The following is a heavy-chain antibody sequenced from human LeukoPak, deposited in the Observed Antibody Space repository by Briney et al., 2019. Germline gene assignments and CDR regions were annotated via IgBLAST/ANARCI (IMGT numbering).Heavy chain of an antibody. CDR2: TNAGNGNT. D-gene: IGHD1-26*01. CDR1: GYTFTSYA. V-gene: IGHV1-3*01. J-gene: IGHJ4*02. Sequence: GASVKVSCKASGYTFTSYAMHWVRQAPGQRLEWMGWTNAGNGNTKYSQKFQGRVTITRDTSASTAYMELSSLRSEDTAVYYCARESGSYLYYFDYWGQGTLVTVSS. CDR3: ARESGSYLYYFDY.